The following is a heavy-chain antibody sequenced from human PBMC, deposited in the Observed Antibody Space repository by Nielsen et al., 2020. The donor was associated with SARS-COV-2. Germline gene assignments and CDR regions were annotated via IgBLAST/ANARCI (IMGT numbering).Heavy chain of an antibody. J-gene: IGHJ5*02. CDR2: IYHSGST. D-gene: IGHD3-22*01. Sequence: QAPGKGLEWIGYIYHSGSTYYNPPLKSRVTISVDRSKNQFSLKLSSVTAADTAVYYCARGFKEYYYDSSGYYTGNWFDPWGQGTLVTVSS. CDR3: ARGFKEYYYDSSGYYTGNWFDP. V-gene: IGHV4-30-2*01.